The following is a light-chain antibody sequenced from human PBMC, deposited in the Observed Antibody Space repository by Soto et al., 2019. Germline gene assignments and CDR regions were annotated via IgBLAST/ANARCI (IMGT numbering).Light chain of an antibody. J-gene: IGLJ2*01. Sequence: QSVLTQPPSASGTPGQRVTISCSGSNSNIGRHTVNWYQQLPGAAPNLLIYSNNERPSGVPDRFSAAKYGSSSSLPTSGRQAEEEADYYCAAWDESPNVPVFGGGTKLTVL. CDR1: NSNIGRHT. V-gene: IGLV1-44*01. CDR2: SNN. CDR3: AAWDESPNVPV.